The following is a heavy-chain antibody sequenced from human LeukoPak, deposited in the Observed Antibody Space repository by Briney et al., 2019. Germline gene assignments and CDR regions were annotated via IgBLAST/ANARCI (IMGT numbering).Heavy chain of an antibody. CDR2: IYYSGST. V-gene: IGHV4-59*01. CDR1: GGSISSYY. CDR3: ARSVDIVATMSFVY. J-gene: IGHJ4*02. D-gene: IGHD5-12*01. Sequence: SETLSLTCTVSGGSISSYYWSWIRQPPGKGLEWIGYIYYSGSTNYNPSLKSRVTISVETSKNEFSLKLRSVTAADTAVYYCARSVDIVATMSFVYWGQGTLVTVSS.